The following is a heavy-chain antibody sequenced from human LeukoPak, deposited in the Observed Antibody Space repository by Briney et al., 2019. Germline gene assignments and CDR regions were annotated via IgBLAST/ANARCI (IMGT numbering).Heavy chain of an antibody. Sequence: PGGSLRLSCAASGVTFSSYGMTWVRQAPGKGLEWVAVISYDGSKKYYADSVKGRFTISRENSKKTMYLQMNSLRAEDTAVYYCAKDFSAYDYHLYAFDIWGQGTMVTVSS. J-gene: IGHJ3*02. CDR3: AKDFSAYDYHLYAFDI. D-gene: IGHD5-12*01. CDR1: GVTFSSYG. CDR2: ISYDGSKK. V-gene: IGHV3-30*18.